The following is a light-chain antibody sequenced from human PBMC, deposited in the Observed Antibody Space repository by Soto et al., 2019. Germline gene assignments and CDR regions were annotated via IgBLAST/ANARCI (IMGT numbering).Light chain of an antibody. V-gene: IGLV2-8*01. J-gene: IGLJ2*01. Sequence: QSALTQPPSASGSPGQSVTISCTGTSSDVGASNYGSWYQQHPGKAPKLMISEVNKRPSGVPDRFSGSKSGNTASLTVSGLQAEDEADYYCSSSAGTKNMVFGGGTKLTVL. CDR1: SSDVGASNY. CDR3: SSSAGTKNMV. CDR2: EVN.